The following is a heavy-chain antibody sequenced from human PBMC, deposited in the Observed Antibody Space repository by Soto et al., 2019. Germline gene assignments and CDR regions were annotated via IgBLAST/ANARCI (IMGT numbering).Heavy chain of an antibody. CDR2: INPDSGDT. J-gene: IGHJ4*02. V-gene: IGHV1-2*02. Sequence: GASVKVSCKASGYTLTGYYIHWVRQAPGQGLESMGWINPDSGDTHYAQKFQGRVTMTRDTSTSTAYMELSGLRSDDTAVYYCRVTGISEVDYWGQGTLVTVSS. CDR3: RVTGISEVDY. CDR1: GYTLTGYY. D-gene: IGHD2-21*02.